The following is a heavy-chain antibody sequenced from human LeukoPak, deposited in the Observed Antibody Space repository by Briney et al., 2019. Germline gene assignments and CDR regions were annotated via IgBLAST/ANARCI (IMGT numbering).Heavy chain of an antibody. CDR3: ARAVGDYIWGSYGYYYYYMDV. CDR1: GFIVNTNY. CDR2: IYSGGST. Sequence: GGSLRLSCAASGFIVNTNYMSWVRQAPGKGLEWVSVIYSGGSTYYADSVKGRFTISRDNSKNTLYLQMNSLRAEDTAVYYCARAVGDYIWGSYGYYYYYMDVWGKGTTVTISS. J-gene: IGHJ6*03. D-gene: IGHD3-16*01. V-gene: IGHV3-53*01.